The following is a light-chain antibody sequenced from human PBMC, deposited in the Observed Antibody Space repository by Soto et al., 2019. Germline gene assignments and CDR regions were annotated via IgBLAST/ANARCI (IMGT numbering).Light chain of an antibody. Sequence: GDRVTITCRASQTISSWLAWYQQKPGKAPKLLIYKASTLKSGVPSRFSGSGSGTEFTLTISSLQPEDFAAYDCQQRYSHSCSSGQAIKV. CDR1: QTISSW. CDR3: QQRYSHSCS. J-gene: IGKJ1*01. V-gene: IGKV1-5*03. CDR2: KAS.